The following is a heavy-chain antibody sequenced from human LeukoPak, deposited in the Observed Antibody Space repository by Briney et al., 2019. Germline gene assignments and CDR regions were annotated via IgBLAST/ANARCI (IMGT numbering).Heavy chain of an antibody. CDR2: IDSDGSST. CDR1: GFTFSSYW. V-gene: IGHV3-74*01. D-gene: IGHD6-19*01. CDR3: ARGYSSGWYGGVDY. Sequence: GGSLRLSCAASGFTFSSYWTHWVRQAPGKGLVWVSRIDSDGSSTSYADSVKGRFTISRDNAKNTLYLQMNSLRAEDTAVYYCARGYSSGWYGGVDYWGQGTLVTVSS. J-gene: IGHJ4*02.